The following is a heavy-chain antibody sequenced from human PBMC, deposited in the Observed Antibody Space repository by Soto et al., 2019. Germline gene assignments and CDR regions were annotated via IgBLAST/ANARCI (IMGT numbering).Heavy chain of an antibody. CDR1: GGTFNRYA. CDR2: ITPMFGIG. J-gene: IGHJ2*01. Sequence: QVQLVQSGAEVKKPGSSVKVSCKASGGTFNRYAISWLRQAPGQGPEWMGGITPMFGIGNYAQKFQGRVTLTADEYTTTVHMELRSLTCEDTAVYYCAQSLGSAVAGPGRFDLWGRGTRVMVSS. D-gene: IGHD6-19*01. V-gene: IGHV1-69*12. CDR3: AQSLGSAVAGPGRFDL.